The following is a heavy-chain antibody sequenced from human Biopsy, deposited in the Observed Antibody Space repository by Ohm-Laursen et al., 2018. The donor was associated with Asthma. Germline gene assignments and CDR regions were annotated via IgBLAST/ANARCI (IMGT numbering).Heavy chain of an antibody. CDR1: GYTFINYA. Sequence: GSSVKVSCKVSGYTFINYAIHWVRQAPGQRLEWMGWINAGNGNTKYSQKFQGRVTISRDTSASTAYMDLSSLRSEDTAVYYCARTYYDFLTGQVNDDFAMWGQGTMVTVSS. CDR2: INAGNGNT. D-gene: IGHD3-9*01. J-gene: IGHJ3*02. V-gene: IGHV1-3*01. CDR3: ARTYYDFLTGQVNDDFAM.